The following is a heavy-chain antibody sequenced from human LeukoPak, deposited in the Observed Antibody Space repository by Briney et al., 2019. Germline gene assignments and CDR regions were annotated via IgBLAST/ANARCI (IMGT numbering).Heavy chain of an antibody. V-gene: IGHV4-59*01. D-gene: IGHD1-1*01. J-gene: IGHJ4*02. Sequence: SETLSLTCTVSGGSMSSYNWSWIRQPPGKGLEWIGYIYYTGSTNYNPSLKSRVTISVDTSKNQFSLKLSSVTAADTAVYYCVRDVSQRRHFDYWGQGTLVTVSS. CDR3: VRDVSQRRHFDY. CDR1: GGSMSSYN. CDR2: IYYTGST.